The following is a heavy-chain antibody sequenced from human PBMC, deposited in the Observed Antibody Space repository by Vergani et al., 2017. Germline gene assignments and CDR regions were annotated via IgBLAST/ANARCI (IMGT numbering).Heavy chain of an antibody. CDR3: ARDHCSSTSFCLLWGARNWFDP. D-gene: IGHD2-2*01. CDR1: GGSISSSSYY. V-gene: IGHV4-39*07. J-gene: IGHJ5*02. Sequence: QLQLQESGPGLVKPSETLSLTCTVSGGSISSSSYYWGWIRQPPGKGLEWIGSIYYSGSTYYNPSLKSRVNISVDTSKNQFSLKLSSVTAADTAVYYCARDHCSSTSFCLLWGARNWFDPWGQGTLVTVSS. CDR2: IYYSGST.